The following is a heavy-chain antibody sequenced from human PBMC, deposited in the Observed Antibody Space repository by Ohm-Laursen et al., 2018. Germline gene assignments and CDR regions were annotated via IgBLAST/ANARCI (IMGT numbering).Heavy chain of an antibody. CDR3: ARGEDYDFWSGYHYPFDI. CDR1: GFTFSISG. V-gene: IGHV3-23*01. CDR2: ISVSGSST. J-gene: IGHJ3*02. Sequence: SLRLSCAASGFTFSISGMTWVRQAPGKGLEWVSGISVSGSSTDYADSVKGRFTISRDNSKNTLYLQMNSLRAEDTAVYYCARGEDYDFWSGYHYPFDIWGQGTMVTVSS. D-gene: IGHD3-3*01.